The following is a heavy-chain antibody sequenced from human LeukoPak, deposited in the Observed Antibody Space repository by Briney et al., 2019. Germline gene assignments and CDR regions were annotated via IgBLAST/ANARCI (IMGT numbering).Heavy chain of an antibody. D-gene: IGHD5-18*01. CDR2: ISFSGGYI. Sequence: GGSLRLSCAASGFTFRSYSMNWVRQAPGKGLEWVSSISFSGGYIYYADSLKGRITISRDNAKNSLYLQMNSLRAEDTAVYYCARRATTERGHSYGLDYWGQGTLVTVSS. CDR1: GFTFRSYS. J-gene: IGHJ4*02. CDR3: ARRATTERGHSYGLDY. V-gene: IGHV3-21*01.